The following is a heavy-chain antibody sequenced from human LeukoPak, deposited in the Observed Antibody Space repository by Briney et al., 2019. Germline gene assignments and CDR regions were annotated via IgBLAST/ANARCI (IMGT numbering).Heavy chain of an antibody. CDR3: AKADYYDSSGSIFDI. CDR1: GFTFDDYA. CDR2: ISWNSGSI. Sequence: PGRSLRLSCAASGFTFDDYAMHWVRQAPGKGLEWVSGISWNSGSIGYADSVKGRFTISRDNAKNSLYLQMKSLRAEDVALYYCAKADYYDSSGSIFDIWGQGTMVTVSS. V-gene: IGHV3-9*03. D-gene: IGHD3-22*01. J-gene: IGHJ3*02.